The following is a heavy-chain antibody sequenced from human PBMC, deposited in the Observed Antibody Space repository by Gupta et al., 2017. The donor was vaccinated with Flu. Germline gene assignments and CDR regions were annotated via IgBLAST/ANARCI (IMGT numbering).Heavy chain of an antibody. CDR2: MNPNSGNT. CDR1: GYTFTSYD. D-gene: IGHD2-2*02. CDR3: ARGTVVVPAAIMGWFDP. V-gene: IGHV1-8*01. Sequence: QVQLVQSGAEVKKPGASVKVSCKASGYTFTSYDINWARQATGQGLEWMGWMNPNSGNTGYAQKFQGRVTMTRNTSISTAYMELSSLRSEDTAVYYCARGTVVVPAAIMGWFDPWGQGTLVTVSS. J-gene: IGHJ5*02.